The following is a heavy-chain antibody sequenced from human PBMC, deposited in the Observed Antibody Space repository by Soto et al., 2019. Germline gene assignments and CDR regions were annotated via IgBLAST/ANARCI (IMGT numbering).Heavy chain of an antibody. D-gene: IGHD4-17*01. V-gene: IGHV3-30*18. CDR3: AKQPRDLDYGDYEFFGNWYFDL. J-gene: IGHJ2*01. Sequence: QVQLVESGGGVVQPGRSLRLSCAASGFTFSSYGMHWVRQAPGKGLEWVAVISYDGSNKYYADSVKGRFTISRDNTKNTLYLQMNSLRAEDTAVYYCAKQPRDLDYGDYEFFGNWYFDLWGRGTLVTVSS. CDR2: ISYDGSNK. CDR1: GFTFSSYG.